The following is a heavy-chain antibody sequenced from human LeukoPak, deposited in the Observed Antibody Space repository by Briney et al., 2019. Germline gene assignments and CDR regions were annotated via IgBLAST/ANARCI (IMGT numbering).Heavy chain of an antibody. CDR1: IFTFSTCA. Sequence: GGSLRLSCAASIFTFSTCAMHWVRQAPGKGLEWMAVISYDGTNKYYADSVKGRFTISRDNAKNSLYVQMNSLRPEDTAMYYCARWITSQNIVFDYWGQGNLVIVSS. CDR2: ISYDGTNK. D-gene: IGHD1-14*01. V-gene: IGHV3-30*04. J-gene: IGHJ4*02. CDR3: ARWITSQNIVFDY.